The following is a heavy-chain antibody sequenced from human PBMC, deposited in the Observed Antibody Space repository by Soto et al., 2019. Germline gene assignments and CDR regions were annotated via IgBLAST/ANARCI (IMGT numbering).Heavy chain of an antibody. D-gene: IGHD6-13*01. CDR2: ISSSSSYI. Sequence: GWSLRLSCAASEFTFGSYSMNWVRQAPGKGPEWVSSISSSSSYIYYADSVKGRFTISRDNAKNSLYLQMNSLRAEDSAVYYWAREGYSSSHIDDWGQGTSVTVSS. V-gene: IGHV3-21*01. CDR1: EFTFGSYS. J-gene: IGHJ4*02. CDR3: AREGYSSSHIDD.